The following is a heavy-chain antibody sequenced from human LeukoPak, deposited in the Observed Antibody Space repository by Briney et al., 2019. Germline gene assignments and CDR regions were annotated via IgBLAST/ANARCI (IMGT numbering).Heavy chain of an antibody. V-gene: IGHV4-4*09. Sequence: PSETLSLTCTVSGGSISSYYWSWIRQPPGKGLEWIGYIYTSGSTNYNPSLKSRVTISVDTSKNQFSLKLSSVTAADTAVYYCARLGSHYYDSSGYYYFDYWGQGTLVTVSS. J-gene: IGHJ4*02. CDR3: ARLGSHYYDSSGYYYFDY. CDR1: GGSISSYY. D-gene: IGHD3-22*01. CDR2: IYTSGST.